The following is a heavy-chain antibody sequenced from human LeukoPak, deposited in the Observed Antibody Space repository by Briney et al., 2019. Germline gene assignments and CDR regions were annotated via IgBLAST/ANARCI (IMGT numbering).Heavy chain of an antibody. CDR3: ARSPYCSSTSCYPYYYYGMDV. V-gene: IGHV4-4*02. D-gene: IGHD2-2*01. J-gene: IGHJ6*02. CDR1: GGSISSSNW. CDR2: IYHSGST. Sequence: PSGTLSLTCAVSGGSISSSNWWSWVRQPPGKGLEWIGEIYHSGSTNYNPSLKSRVTISVDKSKNQFSLKLSSVTAADTAVYYCARSPYCSSTSCYPYYYYGMDVWGQGTTVTVSS.